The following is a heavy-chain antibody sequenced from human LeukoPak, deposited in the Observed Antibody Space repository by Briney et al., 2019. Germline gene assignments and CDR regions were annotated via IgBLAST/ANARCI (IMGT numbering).Heavy chain of an antibody. D-gene: IGHD3-22*01. CDR2: IYTSGST. J-gene: IGHJ4*02. CDR3: ARDKRKNTYYYDSSGWGYFDY. V-gene: IGHV4-61*02. Sequence: SETLSLTCTGSGGSISSGSYYWSWVRQPAGKGLEWIGRIYTSGSTNYNPSLKSRVTMSVDTSKNQFSLKLSSVTAADTAVYYCARDKRKNTYYYDSSGWGYFDYWGQGTLVTVSS. CDR1: GGSISSGSYY.